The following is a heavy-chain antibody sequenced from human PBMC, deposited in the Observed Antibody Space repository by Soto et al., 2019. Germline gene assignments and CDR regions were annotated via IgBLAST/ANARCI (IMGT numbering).Heavy chain of an antibody. J-gene: IGHJ5*02. Sequence: RLSCSASGFTFSGYWMTWVRQAPGKGLEWVANIKEDGSEEYYVDSVKGRFTISRDNPKNSLYLQMNSLRADDTAVYYCARPLYGSGSVWFDPWGQGTMVTVSS. CDR3: ARPLYGSGSVWFDP. D-gene: IGHD3-10*01. CDR2: IKEDGSEE. CDR1: GFTFSGYW. V-gene: IGHV3-7*03.